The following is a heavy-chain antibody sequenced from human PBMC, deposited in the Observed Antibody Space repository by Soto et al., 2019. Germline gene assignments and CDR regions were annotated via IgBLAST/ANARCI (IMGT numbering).Heavy chain of an antibody. CDR3: AKAAQTRFNWNDLGNWFDP. D-gene: IGHD1-1*01. V-gene: IGHV1-69*13. CDR1: GGTFSSYA. Sequence: ASVKVSCKESGGTFSSYAIAWVRQAPGQGLEWMGGIIPIFGIPNYAQKFQGRVAITADESTNTAYMELSSLRSDDTAVYYCAKAAQTRFNWNDLGNWFDPWGQGTLVTVSS. CDR2: IIPIFGIP. J-gene: IGHJ5*02.